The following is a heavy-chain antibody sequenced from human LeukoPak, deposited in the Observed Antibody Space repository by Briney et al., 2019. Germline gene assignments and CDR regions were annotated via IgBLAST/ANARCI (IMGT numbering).Heavy chain of an antibody. CDR1: GDSVSSNSAT. D-gene: IGHD6-25*01. Sequence: SQTLSLTCAISGDSVSSNSATWNWIRQSPSRGLEWLGRTYYRSGWYYDYAVSVKSPITIDPDTSKNQLSLQLSSVTPEDTAFYYCARGMRITAAGTFYFDYWGQGTLVTVSS. J-gene: IGHJ4*02. CDR2: TYYRSGWYY. CDR3: ARGMRITAAGTFYFDY. V-gene: IGHV6-1*01.